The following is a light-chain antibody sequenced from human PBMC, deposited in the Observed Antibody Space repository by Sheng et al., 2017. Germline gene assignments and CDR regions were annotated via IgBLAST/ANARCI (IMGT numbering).Light chain of an antibody. Sequence: QSLLTQPPSASGTPGQRVTISCSGSSSNIGSNSVNWYQQLPGTAPKLLIYSYNQRPSGVSNRFSGSKSGNTASLTISGLQAEDEADYYCCSYAGSSTYVFGTGTKVTVL. J-gene: IGLJ1*01. CDR3: CSYAGSSTYV. CDR2: SYN. V-gene: IGLV1-44*01. CDR1: SSNIGSNS.